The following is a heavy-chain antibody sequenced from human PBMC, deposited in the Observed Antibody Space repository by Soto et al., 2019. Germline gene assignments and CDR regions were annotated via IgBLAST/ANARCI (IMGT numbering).Heavy chain of an antibody. CDR3: ARSGDDYSNSSPFDY. CDR2: ISYDGSNK. D-gene: IGHD4-4*01. J-gene: IGHJ4*02. CDR1: GFTFSSYA. Sequence: GGSLRLSCAASGFTFSSYAMHWVRQAPGKGLEWVAVISYDGSNKYYADSVKGRFTISRDNSKNTLYLQMNSLRAEDTAVYYCARSGDDYSNSSPFDYWGQGTLVTVSS. V-gene: IGHV3-30-3*01.